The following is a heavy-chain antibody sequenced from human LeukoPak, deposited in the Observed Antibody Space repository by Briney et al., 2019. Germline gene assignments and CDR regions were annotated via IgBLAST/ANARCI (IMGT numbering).Heavy chain of an antibody. D-gene: IGHD2/OR15-2a*01. CDR1: GFTFSSYW. CDR2: ISSSSSYI. J-gene: IGHJ4*02. Sequence: GGSLRLSCAASGFTFSSYWMSWVRQAPGKGLEWVSSISSSSSYIYYADSVKGRFTISRDNAKNSLYLQMNSLRAEDTAVYYCAREESRLSPIDYWGQGTLVTVSS. CDR3: AREESRLSPIDY. V-gene: IGHV3-21*01.